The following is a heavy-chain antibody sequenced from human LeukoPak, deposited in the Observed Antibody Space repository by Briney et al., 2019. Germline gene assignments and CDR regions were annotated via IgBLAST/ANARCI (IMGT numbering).Heavy chain of an antibody. CDR1: GFTFSSYA. Sequence: PGGSLRLSCAASGFTFSSYAMSWVRQAPGKGLEWVSAISGSGGSTYYADSVKGRFTISRDNSKNTLYLQMNSLRAEDTAVYYCARVASGSYYMRRAFDIWGQGTMVTVSS. V-gene: IGHV3-23*01. J-gene: IGHJ3*02. D-gene: IGHD1-26*01. CDR2: ISGSGGST. CDR3: ARVASGSYYMRRAFDI.